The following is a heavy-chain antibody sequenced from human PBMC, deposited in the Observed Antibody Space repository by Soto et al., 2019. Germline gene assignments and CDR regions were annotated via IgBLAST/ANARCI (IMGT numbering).Heavy chain of an antibody. CDR3: ASVDYDRKTTDY. CDR2: ISTYNGNT. V-gene: IGHV1-18*01. CDR1: CYTFTSYC. J-gene: IGHJ4*02. Sequence: ASVKVSCKASCYTFTSYCISWVRQAPRQELEWMGWISTYNGNTNYARQLHGRVTMTTDPYTSKDYMVLRSVRADDTAVYCCASVDYDRKTTDYWGQGTLVTVSS. D-gene: IGHD3-22*01.